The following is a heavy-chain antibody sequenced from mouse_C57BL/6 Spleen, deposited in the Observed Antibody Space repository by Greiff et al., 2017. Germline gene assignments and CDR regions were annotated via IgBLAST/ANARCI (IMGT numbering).Heavy chain of an antibody. J-gene: IGHJ1*03. CDR3: AREKGYFDV. CDR2: IYPGDGDT. V-gene: IGHV1-82*01. Sequence: QVQLQPSGPELVKPGASVKISCKASGYAFSSSWMNWVKQRPGKGLEWIGRIYPGDGDTNYNGKFKGKATLTADKSSSTAYMQLSSLTSEDSAVYFWAREKGYFDVWGTGTTVTVSS. CDR1: GYAFSSSW.